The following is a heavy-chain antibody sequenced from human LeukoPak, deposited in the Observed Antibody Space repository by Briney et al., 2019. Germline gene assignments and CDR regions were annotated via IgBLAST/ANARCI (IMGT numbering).Heavy chain of an antibody. CDR3: AMEDSGARA. Sequence: GGPLRLSCAASGFTFSHPWMSWVRQAPGKGLEWVGRIKSKTHGGTADYAAPVKGRFTISRDDSKNTLYLQMNSLNSEDTAVYYCAMEDSGARAWGQGTLVTVSS. CDR1: GFTFSHPW. CDR2: IKSKTHGGTA. D-gene: IGHD4-17*01. J-gene: IGHJ4*02. V-gene: IGHV3-15*01.